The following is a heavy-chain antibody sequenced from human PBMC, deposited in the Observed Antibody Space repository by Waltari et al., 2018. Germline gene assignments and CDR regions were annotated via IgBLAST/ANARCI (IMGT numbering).Heavy chain of an antibody. J-gene: IGHJ4*02. D-gene: IGHD6-13*01. CDR3: ARGSRQQFNFDY. Sequence: QVQLQESGPGLVKPSETLSLTCTVSGGSISSHYWRWIRQPPGKGLEWIGYIYYSGSTNYNPSLKSRVTISVDTSKNQFSLKLSSVTAADTAVYYCARGSRQQFNFDYWGQGTLVTVSS. CDR1: GGSISSHY. V-gene: IGHV4-59*11. CDR2: IYYSGST.